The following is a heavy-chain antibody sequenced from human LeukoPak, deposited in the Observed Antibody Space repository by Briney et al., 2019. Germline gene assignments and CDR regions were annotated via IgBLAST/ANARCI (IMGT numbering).Heavy chain of an antibody. D-gene: IGHD6-13*01. Sequence: GGSLRLSCAASGFTFDDYAMHWVRQAPGKGLEWVSGISWNSGSIGYADSVKGRFTISRDNAKNSLYLQMNSLRAEDTALYYCAKARIAAAGTPFFDYWGQGTLVTVSS. CDR2: ISWNSGSI. J-gene: IGHJ4*02. CDR3: AKARIAAAGTPFFDY. V-gene: IGHV3-9*01. CDR1: GFTFDDYA.